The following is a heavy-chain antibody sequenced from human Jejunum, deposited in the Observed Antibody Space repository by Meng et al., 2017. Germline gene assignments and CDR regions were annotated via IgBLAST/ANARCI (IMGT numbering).Heavy chain of an antibody. CDR1: GYRFSSYW. CDR3: AKLRYCSGASCYTPSDY. D-gene: IGHD2-2*02. J-gene: IGHJ4*02. V-gene: IGHV5-51*01. Sequence: GESLKISCKVSGYRFSSYWIAWVRQMPGKGLEWMGIIYPGDSNTKYSSSFQGQVTISADKSISTAFLQWSSLKASDTAMYYCAKLRYCSGASCYTPSDYWGQGTLVTVSS. CDR2: IYPGDSNT.